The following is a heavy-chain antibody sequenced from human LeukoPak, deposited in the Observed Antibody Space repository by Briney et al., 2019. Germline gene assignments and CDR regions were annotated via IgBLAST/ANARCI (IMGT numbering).Heavy chain of an antibody. D-gene: IGHD3-10*01. CDR2: IYYGGNYYSGTT. CDR1: GGSISSGGYY. V-gene: IGHV4-31*03. Sequence: SQTLSLTCTVSGGSISSGGYYGNWIRQRPGKGLELIGNIYYGGNYYSGTTYYNPSLKSRVSLSLDTSKNQFSLRLSSVTAADTAVYFCARDSIGFYGSGNFEYWGQGTLVTVSS. CDR3: ARDSIGFYGSGNFEY. J-gene: IGHJ4*02.